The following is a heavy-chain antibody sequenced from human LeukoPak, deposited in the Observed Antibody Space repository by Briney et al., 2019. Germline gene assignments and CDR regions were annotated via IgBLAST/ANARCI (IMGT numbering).Heavy chain of an antibody. CDR3: VRGGLAAAGPDY. CDR2: IWYDGGNK. CDR1: GFTFRGYG. D-gene: IGHD6-13*01. Sequence: GGSLRLSCEAAGFTFRGYGMHWVRQAPGKGLEWVAIIWYDGGNKYYAESVKGRFTISRDNSKNIVYLQMNSLRAEDTAVYYCVRGGLAAAGPDYWGRGTLVTVSS. J-gene: IGHJ4*02. V-gene: IGHV3-33*01.